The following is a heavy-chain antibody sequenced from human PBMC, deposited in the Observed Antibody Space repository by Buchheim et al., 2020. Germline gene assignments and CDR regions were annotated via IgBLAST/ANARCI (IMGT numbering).Heavy chain of an antibody. V-gene: IGHV3-48*01. D-gene: IGHD2-2*02. J-gene: IGHJ4*02. Sequence: EVQLVESGGGLVQPGGSLRLSCAASGFTFSSYSMNWVRQAPGKGLEWVSYISSSSSTIYYADSAKGRFTISRDNAKNSLYLQMNSLRAEDTAVYYCAREKGYCSSTSCYSFGYWGQGTL. CDR3: AREKGYCSSTSCYSFGY. CDR2: ISSSSSTI. CDR1: GFTFSSYS.